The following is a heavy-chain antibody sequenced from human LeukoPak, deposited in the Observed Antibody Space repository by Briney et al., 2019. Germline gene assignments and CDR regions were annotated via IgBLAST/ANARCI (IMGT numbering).Heavy chain of an antibody. CDR1: GGSISSYY. CDR2: ISTSGST. J-gene: IGHJ4*02. D-gene: IGHD3-22*01. Sequence: SETLSLTCTVSGGSISSYYWSWIRQPAGKGLESIGHISTSGSTNYNPSLKSRVTISVDKSKNQFSLKLSSVTAADTAVYYCARELGDSRSFDYWGQGTLVTVSS. CDR3: ARELGDSRSFDY. V-gene: IGHV4-4*07.